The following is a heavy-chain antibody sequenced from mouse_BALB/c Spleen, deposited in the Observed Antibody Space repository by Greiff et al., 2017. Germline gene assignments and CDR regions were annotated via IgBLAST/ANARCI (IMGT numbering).Heavy chain of an antibody. CDR1: GYTFTDYA. CDR3: ARDTTVVNAMDY. J-gene: IGHJ4*01. CDR2: ISTYYGDA. D-gene: IGHD1-1*01. V-gene: IGHV1S137*01. Sequence: VRLQQSGAELVRPGVSVKISCKGSGYTFTDYAMHWVKQSHAKSLEWIGVISTYYGDASYNQKFKGKATMTVDKSSSTAYMELARLTSEDSAIYYCARDTTVVNAMDYWGQGTSVTVSS.